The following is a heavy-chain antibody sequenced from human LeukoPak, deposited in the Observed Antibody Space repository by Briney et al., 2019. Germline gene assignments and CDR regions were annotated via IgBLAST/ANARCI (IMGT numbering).Heavy chain of an antibody. J-gene: IGHJ4*02. D-gene: IGHD2-8*01. V-gene: IGHV3-23*01. CDR2: ISGSGGST. CDR3: AKDFCTNGVCSLFDY. CDR1: GFTFSSYA. Sequence: GGSLRLSCASSGFTFSSYAMSWVRQAPGKGLKWVSAISGSGGSTYYADSVKGRFTISRDNSKNTLYLQMNILRAEDTAVYYCAKDFCTNGVCSLFDYWGQGTLVTFSS.